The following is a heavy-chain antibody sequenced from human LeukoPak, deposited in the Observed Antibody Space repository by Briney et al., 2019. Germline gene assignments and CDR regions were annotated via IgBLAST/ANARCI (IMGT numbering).Heavy chain of an antibody. V-gene: IGHV3-23*01. CDR3: ARAADYGDYRCFDY. J-gene: IGHJ4*02. Sequence: QPGGSLRLSCAASGFTFSSYYMSWVRQAPGKGLEWVSGISEGGGETNYADSVKGRFTISRDNSKNTLFLQMDSLRAEDTAVYYCARAADYGDYRCFDYWGQGTLVTVSS. CDR1: GFTFSSYY. CDR2: ISEGGGET. D-gene: IGHD4-17*01.